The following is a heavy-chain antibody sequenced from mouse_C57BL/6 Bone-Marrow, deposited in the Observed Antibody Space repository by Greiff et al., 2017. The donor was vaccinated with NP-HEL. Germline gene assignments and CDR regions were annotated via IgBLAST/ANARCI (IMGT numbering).Heavy chain of an antibody. CDR1: GFTFSSYA. CDR2: ISDGGSYT. D-gene: IGHD2-4*01. J-gene: IGHJ4*01. Sequence: EVQGVESGGGLVKPGGSLKLSCAASGFTFSSYAMSWVRQTPEKRLEWVATISDGGSYTYYPDNVKGRFTISRDNAKNNLYLQMSHLKSEDTAMYYSASARYDYPYYYAMDNWGQGTSVTVSS. CDR3: ASARYDYPYYYAMDN. V-gene: IGHV5-4*01.